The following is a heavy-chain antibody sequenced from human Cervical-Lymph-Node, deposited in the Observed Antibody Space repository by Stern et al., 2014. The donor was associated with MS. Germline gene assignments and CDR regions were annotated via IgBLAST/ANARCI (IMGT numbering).Heavy chain of an antibody. Sequence: EDQLVESGGGLVQPGGSLRLSCVASGFTFSNSWMHWARQAPGKGLVWVSRIYSDDSSISYADSVKGRFTISRDNARNTLYLQMSSLSAEDTAVYYCARMIGAESDSWGQGTLVTVSS. D-gene: IGHD3-10*01. J-gene: IGHJ4*02. V-gene: IGHV3-74*02. CDR1: GFTFSNSW. CDR2: IYSDDSSI. CDR3: ARMIGAESDS.